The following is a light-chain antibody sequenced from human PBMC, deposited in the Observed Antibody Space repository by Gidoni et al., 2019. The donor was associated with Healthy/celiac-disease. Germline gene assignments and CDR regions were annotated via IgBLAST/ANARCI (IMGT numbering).Light chain of an antibody. V-gene: IGKV1-27*01. J-gene: IGKJ1*01. CDR2: AAS. CDR1: QGISNY. CDR3: QKYNRAPQT. Sequence: DIQMPQSPSSLSASVGDRVTLTCRASQGISNYLAWYQQKPGKVPKLLIYAASTLQSGGPSRFRGSGSGTDFTLTISRLQPEDVATYYCQKYNRAPQTFGQGTKVEIK.